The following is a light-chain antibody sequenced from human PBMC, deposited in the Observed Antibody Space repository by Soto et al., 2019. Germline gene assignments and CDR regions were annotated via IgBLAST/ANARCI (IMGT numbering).Light chain of an antibody. CDR2: LGS. J-gene: IGKJ4*01. CDR3: MQALQTPFT. Sequence: DIVMTQSPLSLPVTPGEPASISCRSSQSLLHSNGYNYLDWYLQKPGQSPQLLIYLGSNRASGVPDRFSGSGSGTDFTLKISRVEAKYVGVYYCMQALQTPFTFGGGTKVESK. V-gene: IGKV2-28*01. CDR1: QSLLHSNGYNY.